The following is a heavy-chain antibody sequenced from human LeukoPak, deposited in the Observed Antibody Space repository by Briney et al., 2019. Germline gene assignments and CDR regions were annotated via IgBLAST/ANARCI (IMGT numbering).Heavy chain of an antibody. Sequence: GGSLRLSCAASGFTFSDYWMSWVRQAPGKGLEWVANIRQDGSDKYYVDSVKGRFIISRDNAQNSLYLQMNSLRAEDTAVYYCARDMRGLRYGSGIIFDYWGQGTLVTVSS. J-gene: IGHJ4*02. CDR1: GFTFSDYW. D-gene: IGHD3-10*01. V-gene: IGHV3-7*03. CDR3: ARDMRGLRYGSGIIFDY. CDR2: IRQDGSDK.